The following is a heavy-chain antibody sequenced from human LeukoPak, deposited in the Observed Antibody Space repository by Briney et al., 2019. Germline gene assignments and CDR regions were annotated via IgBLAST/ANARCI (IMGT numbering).Heavy chain of an antibody. CDR3: ARDADNYGDYAYDY. CDR1: GFTFSSYA. V-gene: IGHV3-30-3*01. Sequence: PGGSLRLSCAASGFTFSSYAMHWVRQAPGKGLEWVAVISYDGSNKYYADSVKGRFTISTDNSKNTLYLQMNSLRAEDPAVYYCARDADNYGDYAYDYWGHGTLVTVSS. D-gene: IGHD4-17*01. CDR2: ISYDGSNK. J-gene: IGHJ4*01.